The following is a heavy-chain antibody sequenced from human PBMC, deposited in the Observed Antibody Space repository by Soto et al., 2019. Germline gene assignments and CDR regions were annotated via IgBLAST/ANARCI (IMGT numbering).Heavy chain of an antibody. Sequence: EVQLLESGGGLVQPGGSLRLSCAASGFTFSSYAMSWVRQAPGKGLEWVSGISDSGGSTYYADSVKGRFTISRDNSKNTLSLQMKSLTAEDTAVYYCEIGCGGTCYSRIHYWGQGTLVTVSS. CDR2: ISDSGGST. D-gene: IGHD2-15*01. V-gene: IGHV3-23*01. CDR3: EIGCGGTCYSRIHY. J-gene: IGHJ4*02. CDR1: GFTFSSYA.